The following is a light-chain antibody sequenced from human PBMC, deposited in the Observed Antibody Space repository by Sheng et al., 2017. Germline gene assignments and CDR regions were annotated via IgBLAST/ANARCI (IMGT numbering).Light chain of an antibody. J-gene: IGKJ3*01. CDR1: QGFSNNH. CDR3: QQYGSSPPFT. CDR2: GAS. Sequence: DIVLTQSPGTLSLSPGERATVSCRASQGFSNNHLAWYQQRPGQAPRLLIYGASNRITGVPDRFSASGSGTDFTLTIDRLEPEDFAVYYCQQYGSSPPFTFGPGTKVDIK. V-gene: IGKV3-20*01.